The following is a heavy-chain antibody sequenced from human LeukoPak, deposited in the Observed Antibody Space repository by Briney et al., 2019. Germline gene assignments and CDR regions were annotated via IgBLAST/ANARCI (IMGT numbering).Heavy chain of an antibody. V-gene: IGHV4-39*01. CDR2: INYSGNT. Sequence: SETLSLTCTVSGGSISSSSYYWGWLRQPPGKGLEWIGSINYSGNTYYNPSLKSRVTISVDTSRNQFSLKLSSVTAADTALYYCARIDTVVLPSTMFDYWGQGTLVTVSS. CDR1: GGSISSSSYY. CDR3: ARIDTVVLPSTMFDY. J-gene: IGHJ4*02. D-gene: IGHD2-2*01.